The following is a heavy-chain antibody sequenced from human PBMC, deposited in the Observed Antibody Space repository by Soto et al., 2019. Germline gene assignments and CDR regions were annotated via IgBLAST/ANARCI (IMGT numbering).Heavy chain of an antibody. CDR1: GFTFGDYA. D-gene: IGHD6-19*01. J-gene: IGHJ4*02. CDR2: IRSKAYGGTT. V-gene: IGHV3-49*05. Sequence: EVQLVESGGGLVKPGRSLRLSCTASGFTFGDYAMSWFRQAPGKGLEWVGFIRSKAYGGTTEYAASVKGRFTISRDXXKSIAYLQMNSLKTEDTAVYYCTRDHSSGWYSLDYWGQGTLVTVSS. CDR3: TRDHSSGWYSLDY.